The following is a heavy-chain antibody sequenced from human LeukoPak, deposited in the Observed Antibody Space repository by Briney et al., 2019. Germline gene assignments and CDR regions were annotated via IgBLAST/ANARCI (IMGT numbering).Heavy chain of an antibody. CDR3: ARHSLWGLTYYYGSGSYSLFDY. J-gene: IGHJ4*02. D-gene: IGHD3-10*01. CDR2: IYTSGST. Sequence: SETLSLTCTVSGGSISSGSYYWSWIRQPAGKGLEWIGRIYTSGSTNYNPSLKSRVTISVDTSKNQFSLKLSSVTAADTAVYCCARHSLWGLTYYYGSGSYSLFDYWGQGTLVTVSS. V-gene: IGHV4-61*02. CDR1: GGSISSGSYY.